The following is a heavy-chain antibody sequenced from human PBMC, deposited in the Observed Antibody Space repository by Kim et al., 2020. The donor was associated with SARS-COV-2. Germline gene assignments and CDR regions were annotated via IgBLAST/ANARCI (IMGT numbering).Heavy chain of an antibody. CDR3: ARSPSGIYYDSSGYVDY. J-gene: IGHJ4*02. V-gene: IGHV4-31*02. Sequence: LKSRVTMSVDTSKNQCSLKLSSVTAADTAVYYCARSPSGIYYDSSGYVDYWGQGTLVTVSS. D-gene: IGHD3-22*01.